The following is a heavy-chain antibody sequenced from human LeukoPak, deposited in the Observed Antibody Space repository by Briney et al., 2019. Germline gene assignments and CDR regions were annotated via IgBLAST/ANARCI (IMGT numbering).Heavy chain of an antibody. V-gene: IGHV3-30*04. CDR1: GLTFSSYA. J-gene: IGHJ4*02. D-gene: IGHD2-15*01. CDR3: ARDLNVMVVVYYFDY. Sequence: GRSLRLSCAASGLTFSSYAMHWVRQAPGRGLEWVAVITYDGSNEYYADSVKGRFTISRDNSKNTLYLQMNSLRAADTAVYYCARDLNVMVVVYYFDYWGQGTLVTVSS. CDR2: ITYDGSNE.